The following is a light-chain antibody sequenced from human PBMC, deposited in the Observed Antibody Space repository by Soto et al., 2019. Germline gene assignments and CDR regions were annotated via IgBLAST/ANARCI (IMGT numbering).Light chain of an antibody. V-gene: IGKV1-39*01. CDR3: QRSYDSVYS. CDR1: QRISNN. J-gene: IGKJ2*03. CDR2: ATS. Sequence: DFQMTQSPSSLSASVGDRVTITCRASQRISNNLNWYQQKPGKAPELLIYATSNLQSGVPSRFSGSGSGTDFTLTISSLQPEDFATYFCQRSYDSVYSFGQGTKLEIK.